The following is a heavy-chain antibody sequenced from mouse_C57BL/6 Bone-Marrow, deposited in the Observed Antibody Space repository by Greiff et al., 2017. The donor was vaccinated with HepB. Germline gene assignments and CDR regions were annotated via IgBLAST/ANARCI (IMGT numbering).Heavy chain of an antibody. Sequence: VKLQQPGAELVMPGASVKLSCKASGYTFTSYWMHWVKQRPGQGLEWIGEIDPSDSYTNYNQKFKGKSTLTVDKSSSTAYMQLSSLTSEDSAVYYCARRGGKGYFDVWGTGTTVTVSS. CDR3: ARRGGKGYFDV. CDR1: GYTFTSYW. D-gene: IGHD1-1*01. J-gene: IGHJ1*03. V-gene: IGHV1-69*01. CDR2: IDPSDSYT.